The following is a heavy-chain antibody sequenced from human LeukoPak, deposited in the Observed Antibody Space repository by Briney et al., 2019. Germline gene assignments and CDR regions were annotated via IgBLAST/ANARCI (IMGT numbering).Heavy chain of an antibody. CDR2: IYYSGST. CDR3: ARDVDSSDAFDI. V-gene: IGHV4-59*01. D-gene: IGHD3-22*01. CDR1: GGSISSYY. Sequence: SETLSLTCTVSGGSISSYYWSWIRQPPGKGLEWIGYIYYSGSTNYNPSLKSRVTISVDTSKNQFSLKLTSVTAADMAVYYCARDVDSSDAFDIWGQGTMVTVSS. J-gene: IGHJ3*02.